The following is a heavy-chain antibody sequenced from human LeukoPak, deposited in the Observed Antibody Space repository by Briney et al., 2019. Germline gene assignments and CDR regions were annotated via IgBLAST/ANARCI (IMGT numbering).Heavy chain of an antibody. D-gene: IGHD1-1*01. CDR3: AVAGTADYYFDY. CDR1: GSSFTSYW. V-gene: IGHV5-51*01. J-gene: IGHJ4*02. Sequence: HGASLQISCKGSGSSFTSYWIGWVRQLPGKGLEWMGIIYPGDSDTRYSPSFQGQVTISADKSISTAYLQWSSLKASDTAMYYCAVAGTADYYFDYWGQGTLVTVSS. CDR2: IYPGDSDT.